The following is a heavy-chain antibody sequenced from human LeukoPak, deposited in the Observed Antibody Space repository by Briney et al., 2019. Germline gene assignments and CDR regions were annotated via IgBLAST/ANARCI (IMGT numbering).Heavy chain of an antibody. CDR3: ARDAGGASDY. J-gene: IGHJ4*02. V-gene: IGHV4-59*01. Sequence: PSETLSLTCTVSGGSISSYYWSWIRQPPGQGLEWIGYIFYSGSTNYNPSLKSRVTISVDTSKNQFSLKLSSVTAADTAVYYCARDAGGASDYWGQGTLVTVSS. CDR2: IFYSGST. CDR1: GGSISSYY. D-gene: IGHD3-16*01.